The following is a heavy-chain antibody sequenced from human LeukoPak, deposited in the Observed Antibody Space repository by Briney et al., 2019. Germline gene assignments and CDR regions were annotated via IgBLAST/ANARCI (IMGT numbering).Heavy chain of an antibody. J-gene: IGHJ6*03. D-gene: IGHD3-22*01. Sequence: GESLKISCKGSGYSFTSYWIGWVRQMPGKGLEWMGIIYPGDSDTRYSPSFQGQVTISADKSISTAYLQWSSLKASDTAMYYCAREIFYYDSRRHNYYMDVWGKGTTVTVSS. CDR3: AREIFYYDSRRHNYYMDV. V-gene: IGHV5-51*01. CDR1: GYSFTSYW. CDR2: IYPGDSDT.